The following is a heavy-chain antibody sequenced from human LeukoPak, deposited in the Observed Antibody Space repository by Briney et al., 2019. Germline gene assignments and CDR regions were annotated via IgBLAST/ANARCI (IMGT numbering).Heavy chain of an antibody. Sequence: SETLSLTCTVSGGSISSYYSSWIRQPPGKGLEWIGYIYYSGSTNYTPSLKSRVTISIDTSRNQSSLKLSSVTAADTAVYYCARDGRLSFEYWGQGTLVTVSS. J-gene: IGHJ4*02. CDR3: ARDGRLSFEY. CDR1: GGSISSYY. CDR2: IYYSGST. D-gene: IGHD1-26*01. V-gene: IGHV4-59*01.